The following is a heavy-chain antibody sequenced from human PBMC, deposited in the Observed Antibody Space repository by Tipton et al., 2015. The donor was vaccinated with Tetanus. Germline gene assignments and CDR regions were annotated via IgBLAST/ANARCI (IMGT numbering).Heavy chain of an antibody. D-gene: IGHD5-12*01. J-gene: IGHJ5*02. V-gene: IGHV4-34*09. Sequence: TLSLTCAVNGGAFSGYYWTWIRQPPGKGLEWIGYMYHSGQAYYNSSLKSRVVILVDTSKNQFSLKLSSVTAADTAVYYCARYSIVATSNNWFDPWGQGTLVTVSS. CDR1: GGAFSGYY. CDR3: ARYSIVATSNNWFDP. CDR2: MYHSGQA.